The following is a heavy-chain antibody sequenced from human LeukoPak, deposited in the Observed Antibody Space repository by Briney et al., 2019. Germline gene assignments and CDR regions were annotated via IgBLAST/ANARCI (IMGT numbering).Heavy chain of an antibody. CDR2: ISYDGRNE. V-gene: IGHV3-30*03. CDR1: RFTFSNYW. D-gene: IGHD2-8*01. J-gene: IGHJ4*02. Sequence: PGGSLRLSCAASRFTFSNYWMSWVRQAPGKGLEWVAVISYDGRNENHAESVKGRFTISRDNSKNTLYLQMNTLRTEDTALYYCVREKYCTPTDCLHGRFYFNCWGQGTLVTVSS. CDR3: VREKYCTPTDCLHGRFYFNC.